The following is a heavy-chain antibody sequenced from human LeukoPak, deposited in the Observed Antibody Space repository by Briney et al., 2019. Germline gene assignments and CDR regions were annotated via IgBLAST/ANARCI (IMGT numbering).Heavy chain of an antibody. J-gene: IGHJ4*02. Sequence: SETLSLTCTVSGGSISSYYWSWIRQPAGKGLEWIGRIYTSGSTNYNPSLKSRVTKSVDTSKNQFSLKLSSVTAADTAVYYCVGYSYGSYYFDYWGQGTLVTVSS. V-gene: IGHV4-4*07. CDR1: GGSISSYY. D-gene: IGHD5-18*01. CDR3: VGYSYGSYYFDY. CDR2: IYTSGST.